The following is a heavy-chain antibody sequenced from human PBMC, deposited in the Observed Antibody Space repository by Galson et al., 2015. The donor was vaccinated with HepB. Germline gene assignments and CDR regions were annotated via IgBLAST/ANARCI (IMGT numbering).Heavy chain of an antibody. V-gene: IGHV5-51*01. D-gene: IGHD2-2*01. CDR3: ARRGYSTPSGYYALDA. CDR2: VYPEDSDT. CDR1: GYNFPTYW. Sequence: QSGAEVKEAGESLQISCKASGYNFPTYWIGWVRQMPGKGLDWMGIVYPEDSDTRYSPSFQGQVSISADKSFTTAYLHWNSLKASDTAIYYCARRGYSTPSGYYALDAWGQGTTVIVSS. J-gene: IGHJ6*02.